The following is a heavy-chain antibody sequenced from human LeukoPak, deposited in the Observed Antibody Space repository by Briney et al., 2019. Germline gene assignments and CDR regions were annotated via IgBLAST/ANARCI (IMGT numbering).Heavy chain of an antibody. V-gene: IGHV1-18*01. J-gene: IGHJ4*02. Sequence: ASVKVSFTSSGYTFTSYGICWVRLAHAQGNEWMGLISAYNGNTNCAQKLQGRVTMTTATSTSTTYMQLRNLRSDDTAVNYCARDPHDSRGYYYVHIDYWGQGTLVAVSS. CDR3: ARDPHDSRGYYYVHIDY. CDR1: GYTFTSYG. CDR2: ISAYNGNT. D-gene: IGHD3-22*01.